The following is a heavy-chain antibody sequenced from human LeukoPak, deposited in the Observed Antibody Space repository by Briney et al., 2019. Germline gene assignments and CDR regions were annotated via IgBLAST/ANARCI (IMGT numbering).Heavy chain of an antibody. CDR2: MNPYTGKT. Sequence: ASVKVSCKTSGYTFTNFDINWVRQSTGQGLEWLGWMNPYTGKTGYAQKFQGRVTFTGDTSIRTAYMEVSSLTSEDTAVYYCARAPIPYYYDSSAYYSDYWGQGTLVTVSS. CDR1: GYTFTNFD. CDR3: ARAPIPYYYDSSAYYSDY. V-gene: IGHV1-8*03. D-gene: IGHD3-22*01. J-gene: IGHJ4*02.